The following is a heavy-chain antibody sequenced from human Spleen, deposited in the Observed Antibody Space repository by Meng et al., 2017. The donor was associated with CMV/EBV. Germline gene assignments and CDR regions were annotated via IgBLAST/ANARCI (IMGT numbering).Heavy chain of an antibody. CDR3: ARDGPRVYYYYGMDV. V-gene: IGHV1-2*02. D-gene: IGHD3/OR15-3a*01. Sequence: ASVKVSCKASGYTFTSYAMNWVRQAPGQGLEWMGWISPNSGGTNYAQKFQGRVTMTRDTSISTAYMELSRLRSDDTAVYYCARDGPRVYYYYGMDVWGQGTTVTVSS. CDR1: GYTFTSYA. J-gene: IGHJ6*02. CDR2: ISPNSGGT.